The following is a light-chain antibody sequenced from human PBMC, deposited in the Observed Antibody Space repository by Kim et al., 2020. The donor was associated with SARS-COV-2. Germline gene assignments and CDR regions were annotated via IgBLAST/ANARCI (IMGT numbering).Light chain of an antibody. J-gene: IGKJ1*01. CDR2: DAS. CDR3: QQYLSSPWT. CDR1: QTIYNW. Sequence: GDRVTITCRASQTIYNWLAWYQQKPAKAPKLLIYDASSLKDGVPSSFSGSGSGTEFTLTISSLQPDDFATYFCQQYLSSPWTFGQGTKVDIK. V-gene: IGKV1-5*01.